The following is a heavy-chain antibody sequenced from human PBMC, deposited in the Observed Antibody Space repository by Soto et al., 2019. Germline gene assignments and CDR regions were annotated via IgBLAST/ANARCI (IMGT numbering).Heavy chain of an antibody. Sequence: SVKVSCKASGGTFSSYTISWVRQAPGQGLEWMGRIIPILGIANHAQKFQGRVTITADKSTSTAYMELSSLRSEDTAVYYCAREAGVADYYGMDVWGQGTTVTVSS. CDR2: IIPILGIA. CDR1: GGTFSSYT. J-gene: IGHJ6*02. D-gene: IGHD2-8*01. V-gene: IGHV1-69*04. CDR3: AREAGVADYYGMDV.